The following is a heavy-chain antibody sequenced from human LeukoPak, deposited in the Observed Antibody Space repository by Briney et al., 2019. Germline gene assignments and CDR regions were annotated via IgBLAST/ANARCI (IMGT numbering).Heavy chain of an antibody. CDR1: GFTFSNYE. CDR3: ARKYDLWRFDY. D-gene: IGHD3-3*01. Sequence: GGCLRLSCAASGFTFSNYEMNSVRQAPGEGLGWVSYISSCGSTQYYADSVKGRFTISRDNAKTSLYLQMNSLKAEDTAVYYCARKYDLWRFDYWGQGTLVPVSS. J-gene: IGHJ4*02. V-gene: IGHV3-48*03. CDR2: ISSCGSTQ.